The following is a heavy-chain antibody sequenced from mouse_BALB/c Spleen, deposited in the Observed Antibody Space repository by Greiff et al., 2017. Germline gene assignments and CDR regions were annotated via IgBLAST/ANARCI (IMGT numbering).Heavy chain of an antibody. CDR2: ISSGGSYT. V-gene: IGHV5-9-4*01. J-gene: IGHJ3*01. Sequence: EVKLEESGGGLVKPGGSLKLSCAASGFTFSSYAMSWVRQSPEKRLEWVAEISSGGSYTYYPDTVTGRFTISRDNAKNTLYLEMSSLRSEDTAMYYCARDGFAWFAYWGQGTLVTVSA. CDR1: GFTFSSYA. D-gene: IGHD1-2*01. CDR3: ARDGFAWFAY.